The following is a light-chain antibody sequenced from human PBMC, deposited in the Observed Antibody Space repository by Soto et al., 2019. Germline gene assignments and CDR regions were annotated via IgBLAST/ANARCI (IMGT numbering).Light chain of an antibody. CDR2: AAS. CDR3: QQSYRTPRT. J-gene: IGKJ1*01. Sequence: DIQMTQSPSSVSASVGDRVTITFRASQSISSYLNWYQQKPGKAPKLLIYAASSLQSGVPSRFSGSGSGTDFTLTISSLQPEDFATYYCQQSYRTPRTFGQGT. V-gene: IGKV1-39*01. CDR1: QSISSY.